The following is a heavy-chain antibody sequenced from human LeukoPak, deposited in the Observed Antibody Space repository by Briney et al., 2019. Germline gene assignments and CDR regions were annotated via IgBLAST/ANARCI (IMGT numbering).Heavy chain of an antibody. CDR3: ARDQVDYDIPDHFDY. J-gene: IGHJ4*02. V-gene: IGHV4-30-2*01. D-gene: IGHD3-22*01. CDR1: GDSISSSTCN. CDR2: ISQSGNS. Sequence: SETLSLTCKVSGDSISSSTCNWSWIRQPPGKGLEWIGYISQSGNSYFTPSLKSRATISVDRSKNHFSLTLISVTAADTAVYYCARDQVDYDIPDHFDYWGKGTLVTVSS.